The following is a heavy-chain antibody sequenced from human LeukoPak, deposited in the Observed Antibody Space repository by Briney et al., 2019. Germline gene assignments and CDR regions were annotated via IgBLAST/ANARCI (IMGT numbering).Heavy chain of an antibody. D-gene: IGHD6-19*01. V-gene: IGHV1-69*04. CDR1: GGTFSSYA. Sequence: PGSSVKVSCKASGGTFSSYAISWVRQAPGQGLEWMGRIIPILGIANYAQKFQGRVTITADKSTSTAYMELSSLRSEDTAVYYCAVHLAVAGSYYFDYWGQGTLVTVSS. CDR3: AVHLAVAGSYYFDY. J-gene: IGHJ4*02. CDR2: IIPILGIA.